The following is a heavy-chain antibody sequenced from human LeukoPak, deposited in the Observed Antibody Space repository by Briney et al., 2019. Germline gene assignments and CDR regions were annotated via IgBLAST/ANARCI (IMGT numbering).Heavy chain of an antibody. V-gene: IGHV4-59*01. J-gene: IGHJ4*02. CDR1: GDSISSYY. Sequence: PSETPSLTCTVSGDSISSYYWSWIRQPPGKGLEWIGYIYYSGSTNYNPSLKSRVTISVDTSKNQFSLRLTSVTAADTAVYYCARDSSSSSYFDYWGQGTLVTVSS. CDR2: IYYSGST. CDR3: ARDSSSSSYFDY. D-gene: IGHD6-6*01.